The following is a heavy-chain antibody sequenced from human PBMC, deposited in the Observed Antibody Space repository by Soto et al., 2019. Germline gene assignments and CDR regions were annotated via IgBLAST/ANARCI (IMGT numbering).Heavy chain of an antibody. V-gene: IGHV1-2*02. CDR1: GYTFTGYY. J-gene: IGHJ4*02. CDR3: ARALRRHLLTL. Sequence: GASVKVSCKASGYTFTGYYFYWVRQATGQGLESMGWINPNTGGANYAQKFQDRITMTRDTSISTGDVDLSGLRSDDMSSYFCARALRRHLLTLWGQGTLVTVSS. CDR2: INPNTGGA.